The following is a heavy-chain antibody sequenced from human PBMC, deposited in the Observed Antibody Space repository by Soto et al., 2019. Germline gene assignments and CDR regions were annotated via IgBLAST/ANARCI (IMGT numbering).Heavy chain of an antibody. Sequence: ASVKVYFKASGYTFTSYGFSWVRQAPGQGLEWMGWVSAYNGNTNYAQKLQGRVTMTTDTSTSTAYMELRSLTSDDTAVYYCARGAYGDVHEYWGQGILVTVSS. V-gene: IGHV1-18*01. J-gene: IGHJ4*02. D-gene: IGHD4-17*01. CDR2: VSAYNGNT. CDR3: ARGAYGDVHEY. CDR1: GYTFTSYG.